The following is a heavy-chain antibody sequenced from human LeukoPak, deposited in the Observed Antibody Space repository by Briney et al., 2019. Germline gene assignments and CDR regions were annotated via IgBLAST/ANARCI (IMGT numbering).Heavy chain of an antibody. J-gene: IGHJ4*02. CDR3: ARGPGTNIDY. Sequence: GASVKVSCKASGYTFTSYYVHWVRQAPGPGLEWMGMINPSGGSTTYSQKFQGRITMARGTSTSTVYMELSSLRSEDTAVYPCARGPGTNIDYWGQGTLVTVSS. CDR2: INPSGGST. V-gene: IGHV1-46*01. D-gene: IGHD3-10*01. CDR1: GYTFTSYY.